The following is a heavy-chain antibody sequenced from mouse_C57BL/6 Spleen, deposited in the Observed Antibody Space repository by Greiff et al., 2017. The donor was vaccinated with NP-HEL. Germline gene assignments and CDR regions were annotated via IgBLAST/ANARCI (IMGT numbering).Heavy chain of an antibody. D-gene: IGHD1-1*01. Sequence: EVQGVESGGGLVKPGGSLKLSCAASGFTFSSYTMSWVRQTPEKRLEWVATISGGGGNTYYPDSVKGRFTISRDNAKNTLYLQMSSLRSEDTALYYCASTVVAPPYAMDYWGQGTSVTVSS. CDR3: ASTVVAPPYAMDY. J-gene: IGHJ4*01. CDR2: ISGGGGNT. CDR1: GFTFSSYT. V-gene: IGHV5-9*01.